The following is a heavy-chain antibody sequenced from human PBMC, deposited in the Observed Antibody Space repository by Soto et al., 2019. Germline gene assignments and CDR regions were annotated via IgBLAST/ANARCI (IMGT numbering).Heavy chain of an antibody. CDR1: GGSISGGVHS. CDR2: IFDSGST. CDR3: VEEIMPLTNDSYFVL. Sequence: PSDTLSLTCTVSGGSISGGVHSWSWIRQPPRKGLEWFGHIFDSGSTYYKPSLKSRLTISVDTSKNQFSLRLSSVTAADTAVYYCVEEIMPLTNDSYFVLWGRGTLVTVSS. D-gene: IGHD2-8*01. V-gene: IGHV4-30-4*02. J-gene: IGHJ2*01.